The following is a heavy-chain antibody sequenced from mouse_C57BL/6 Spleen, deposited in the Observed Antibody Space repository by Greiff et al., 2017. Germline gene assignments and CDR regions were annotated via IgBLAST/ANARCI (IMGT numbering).Heavy chain of an antibody. J-gene: IGHJ2*01. CDR1: GFSFNTYA. V-gene: IGHV10-1*01. D-gene: IGHD2-1*01. CDR2: IRSKSNNYAT. CDR3: VRQDYGNYFDY. Sequence: EVQLVESGGGLVQPKGSLKLSCAASGFSFNTYAMNWVRQAPGKGLEWVARIRSKSNNYATYYADSVKDRFTISRDDSESMLYLQMNNLKTEDTAMYYCVRQDYGNYFDYWGQGTTLTVSS.